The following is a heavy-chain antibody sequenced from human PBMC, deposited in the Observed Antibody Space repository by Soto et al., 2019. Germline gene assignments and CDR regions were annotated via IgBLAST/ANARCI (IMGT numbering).Heavy chain of an antibody. CDR3: ERDLRKAVAGTSRYYYYGMDV. D-gene: IGHD6-19*01. J-gene: IGHJ6*02. CDR2: IYYSGST. CDR1: GGSISSYY. Sequence: SETLSLTCTVAGGSISSYYWSWIRQPPGKGLEWIGYIYYSGSTNYNPSLKSRVTISVDTSKNQFSLKLSSVTAADTAVYYCERDLRKAVAGTSRYYYYGMDVWGQRTTVTVSS. V-gene: IGHV4-59*01.